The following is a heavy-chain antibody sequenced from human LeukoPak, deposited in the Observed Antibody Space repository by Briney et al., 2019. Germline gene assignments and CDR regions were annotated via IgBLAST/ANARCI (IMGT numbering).Heavy chain of an antibody. CDR1: GFTFSGSA. J-gene: IGHJ5*02. CDR3: ARRGDSSSSSYWFDP. D-gene: IGHD6-6*01. CDR2: IRSKANSYAT. Sequence: GSLRLSCAASGFTFSGSAMHWVRQASGKGLEWVGRIRSKANSYATAHAASVEGRFTISRDDSKNTAYLQMNSLKTEDTAVYYCARRGDSSSSSYWFDPWGQGTLVTVSS. V-gene: IGHV3-73*01.